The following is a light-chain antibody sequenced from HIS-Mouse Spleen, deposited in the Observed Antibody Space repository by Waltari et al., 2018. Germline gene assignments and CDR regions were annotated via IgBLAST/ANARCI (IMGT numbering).Light chain of an antibody. V-gene: IGLV3-21*02. CDR2: DDS. Sequence: SYVLTQPPSVSVAPGQTARITCGGNNIGSTSVHWYQQKPGQAPVLVVYDDSDRPSGIPERFSGSNSGNTATLTISRVEAGDEADYYCQVWDSSSDHDVVFGGGTKLTVL. CDR1: NIGSTS. CDR3: QVWDSSSDHDVV. J-gene: IGLJ2*01.